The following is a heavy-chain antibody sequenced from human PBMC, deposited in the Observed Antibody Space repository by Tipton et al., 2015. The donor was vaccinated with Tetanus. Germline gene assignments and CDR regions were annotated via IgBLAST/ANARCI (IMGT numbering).Heavy chain of an antibody. V-gene: IGHV4-31*03. Sequence: TLSLTCTVSGASISSGGYYWSWIRQHPGKGLEWVGYIYYSGSTYYNPSLKSRVTMSLDTSKNQFSLEVSSVTAADTAVYYCARSLGYFHYFDSWGQGTLVTVSS. CDR1: GASISSGGYY. CDR3: ARSLGYFHYFDS. J-gene: IGHJ4*02. D-gene: IGHD7-27*01. CDR2: IYYSGST.